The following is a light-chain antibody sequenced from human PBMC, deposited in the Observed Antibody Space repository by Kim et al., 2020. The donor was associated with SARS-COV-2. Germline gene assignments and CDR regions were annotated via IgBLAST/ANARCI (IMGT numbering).Light chain of an antibody. CDR3: NSRDSSGNHVV. J-gene: IGLJ2*01. CDR1: SLRSYY. CDR2: GKN. V-gene: IGLV3-19*01. Sequence: SSELTQDPAVSVALGQTVRTTCQGDSLRSYYASWYQQKPGQAPVLVIYGKNNRPSGIPDRFSCSSSGNTASLTITGAQAEDEADYYCNSRDSSGNHVVFGGGTQLTFL.